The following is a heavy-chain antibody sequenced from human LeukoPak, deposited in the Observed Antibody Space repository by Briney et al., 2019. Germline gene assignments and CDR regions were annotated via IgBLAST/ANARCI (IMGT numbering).Heavy chain of an antibody. CDR1: GGSFSGYY. Sequence: SETLSLTCAVYGGSFSGYYWSWIRQPPGKGLEWIGEINHSGSTNYNPSLKSRVTISVDTSKNQFSLKLNSVTAADTAVYYCARRTGYTSGWYRRSWFDPWGQGTLVTVSS. J-gene: IGHJ5*02. CDR3: ARRTGYTSGWYRRSWFDP. D-gene: IGHD6-19*01. CDR2: INHSGST. V-gene: IGHV4-34*01.